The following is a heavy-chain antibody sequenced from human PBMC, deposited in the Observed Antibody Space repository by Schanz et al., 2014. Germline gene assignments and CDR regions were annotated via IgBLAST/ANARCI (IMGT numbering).Heavy chain of an antibody. CDR1: GFSFSDYG. Sequence: QVQLVESGGSVVQPGRSLRLSCAGSGFSFSDYGMHWVRQAPGRGLEWVAVISYHGSEKYYADSVKGRFTISRDNSKNTLYLQMNSLRTEDTAVHFCAKSYDTSGYSGFDYWGQGTLVTVSS. D-gene: IGHD3-22*01. J-gene: IGHJ4*02. CDR2: ISYHGSEK. V-gene: IGHV3-30*18. CDR3: AKSYDTSGYSGFDY.